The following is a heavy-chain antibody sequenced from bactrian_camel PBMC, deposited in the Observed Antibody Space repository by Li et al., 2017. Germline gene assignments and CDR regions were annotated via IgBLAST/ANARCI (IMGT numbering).Heavy chain of an antibody. CDR3: AAAWGLSPCDFARYNY. CDR1: TFDGSD. D-gene: IGHD5*01. CDR2: IDSDGTT. V-gene: IGHV3S55*01. Sequence: TFDGSDMGWYRQAPGNECEEVSRIDSDGTTYYSDSVKGRFTISKDNAKNTLFLQMNSLKPEDTAMYYCAAAWGLSPCDFARYNYWGQGTQVTVS. J-gene: IGHJ4*01.